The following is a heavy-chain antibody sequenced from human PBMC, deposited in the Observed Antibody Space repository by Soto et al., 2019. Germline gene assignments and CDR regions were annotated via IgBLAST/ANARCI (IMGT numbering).Heavy chain of an antibody. V-gene: IGHV3-23*01. CDR1: GFTFSSYA. J-gene: IGHJ6*03. CDR3: AKVPVTRTYYYYYYMDV. CDR2: ISGSGGST. Sequence: GGSLRLSCAASGFTFSSYAMSWVRQAPGKGLEWVSAISGSGGSTYYADSVKGRFTISRDNSKNTLYLQMNSLRAEDTAVYYCAKVPVTRTYYYYYYMDVWGKGTTVTAP. D-gene: IGHD4-17*01.